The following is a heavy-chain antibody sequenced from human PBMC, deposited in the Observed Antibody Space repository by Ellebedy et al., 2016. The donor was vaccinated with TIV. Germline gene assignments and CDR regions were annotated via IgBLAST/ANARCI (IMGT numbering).Heavy chain of an antibody. D-gene: IGHD4-11*01. CDR3: ARIDYSNYVY. V-gene: IGHV1-3*01. J-gene: IGHJ4*02. Sequence: KFQGRVTITRDTSASTAYMELSSLRSEDTAVYYCARIDYSNYVYWGQGTLVTVSS.